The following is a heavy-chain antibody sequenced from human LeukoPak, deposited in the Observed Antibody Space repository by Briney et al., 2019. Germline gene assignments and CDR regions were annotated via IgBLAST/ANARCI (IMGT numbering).Heavy chain of an antibody. CDR3: ARSFSEKFYFES. V-gene: IGHV4-34*01. CDR2: INHSGST. CDR1: GGSFSGYY. D-gene: IGHD1-26*01. Sequence: SETLSLTCAVYGGSFSGYYWSWIRQPPGKGLEWIGEINHSGSTNYNPSLKSRVTISVDTSKNQFSLKLSSVTAADTAVYYCARSFSEKFYFESWGQGTLVTVSS. J-gene: IGHJ4*02.